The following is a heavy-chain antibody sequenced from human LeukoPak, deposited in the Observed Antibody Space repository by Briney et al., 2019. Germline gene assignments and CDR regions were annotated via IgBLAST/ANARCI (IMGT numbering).Heavy chain of an antibody. CDR3: ARDPSYYYGSGSYSDGFDY. D-gene: IGHD3-10*01. CDR2: LIPIFGTA. Sequence: ASVKDSCKASGGTFSSYVISWVRQAPGQGLEWMGGLIPIFGTANYAQKFQGRVTITADESTSTAYMELSSLRSEDTAVYYCARDPSYYYGSGSYSDGFDYWGREPWSPSPQ. V-gene: IGHV1-69*13. CDR1: GGTFSSYV. J-gene: IGHJ4*02.